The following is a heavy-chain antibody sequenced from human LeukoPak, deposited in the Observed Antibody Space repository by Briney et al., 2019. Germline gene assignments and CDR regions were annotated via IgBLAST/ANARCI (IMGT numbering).Heavy chain of an antibody. D-gene: IGHD3-10*01. CDR1: GFSFSTYG. CDR3: VKEGVYYGSGSYLY. J-gene: IGHJ4*02. CDR2: ISSNGGSA. Sequence: GGSLRLSCSASGFSFSTYGLHWVRQAPGKGLEYVSAISSNGGSAYYADSVKGRFTISRDNSKNTLYLQMSSLRVEDTAVYYCVKEGVYYGSGSYLYWGQGTLVTVSS. V-gene: IGHV3-64D*06.